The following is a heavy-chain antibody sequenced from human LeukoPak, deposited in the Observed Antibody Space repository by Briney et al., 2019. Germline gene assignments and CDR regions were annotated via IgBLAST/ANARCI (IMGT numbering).Heavy chain of an antibody. D-gene: IGHD3-16*01. CDR1: GFTFSSYS. J-gene: IGHJ6*02. CDR3: ARDRGEANGEDYYYYGMDV. V-gene: IGHV3-21*01. CDR2: ISSSSSYI. Sequence: GGSLRLSCAASGFTFSSYSMNWVRQAPGKGLDWVSSISSSSSYIYYADSVKGRFTISRDNAKNSLYLQMNSLRAEDTAVYYCARDRGEANGEDYYYYGMDVWGQGTTVTVSS.